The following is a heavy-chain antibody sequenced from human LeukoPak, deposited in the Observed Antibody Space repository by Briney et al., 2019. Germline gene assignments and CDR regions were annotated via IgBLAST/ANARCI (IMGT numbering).Heavy chain of an antibody. Sequence: GGSLRLSCAASGFTSINYWMYWVRDAPGKGLVWVSRVKGDGTSTIYADFVKGRFTISRDNAKNTSYLQMNSLRSDDTAVYYCATGLISAYEIWGQGTMLTVSS. V-gene: IGHV3-74*01. D-gene: IGHD3-16*01. CDR1: GFTSINYW. J-gene: IGHJ3*02. CDR3: ATGLISAYEI. CDR2: VKGDGTST.